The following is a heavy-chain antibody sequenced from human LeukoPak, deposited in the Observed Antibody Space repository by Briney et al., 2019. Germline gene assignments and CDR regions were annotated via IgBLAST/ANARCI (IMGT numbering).Heavy chain of an antibody. CDR1: GFTFDDYA. V-gene: IGHV3-9*01. CDR2: ISWNSGSI. D-gene: IGHD2-2*02. CDR3: AKDSVVVPAAIPLPESVGAFDI. J-gene: IGHJ3*02. Sequence: PGGSLRLSCAASGFTFDDYAMHWVRQAPGKGLEWVSGISWNSGSIGYADSVKGRFTISGDNAKNSLYLQMNSLRAEDTALYYCAKDSVVVPAAIPLPESVGAFDIWGQGTMVTVSS.